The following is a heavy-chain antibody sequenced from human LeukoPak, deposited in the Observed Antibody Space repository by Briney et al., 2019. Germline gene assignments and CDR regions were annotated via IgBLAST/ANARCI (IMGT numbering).Heavy chain of an antibody. J-gene: IGHJ6*03. Sequence: GSSVKVSCKASGGTFSSYAISWVRQAPGQGLEWMGGIIPTFGTANYAQKFQGRVTMTRDTSTSTVYMELSSLRSEDTAVYYCARGPRTTLVRGGQWYYYMDVWGKGTAVTISS. CDR3: ARGPRTTLVRGGQWYYYMDV. CDR2: IIPTFGTA. V-gene: IGHV1-69*05. D-gene: IGHD3-10*01. CDR1: GGTFSSYA.